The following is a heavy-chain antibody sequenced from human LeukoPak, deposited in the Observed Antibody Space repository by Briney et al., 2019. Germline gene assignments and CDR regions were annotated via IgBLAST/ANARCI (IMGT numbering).Heavy chain of an antibody. CDR1: GFPFSSYG. Sequence: GTSLRLSCAASGFPFSSYGMHWVRQAPGKGLEWVARLVYDARSDYANSVKGRFSISRDDSKNTLSLDMSNLRVEDTALYYCARDPSAAFDFRGQGVPVTV. J-gene: IGHJ4*02. CDR3: ARDPSAAFDF. D-gene: IGHD6-19*01. V-gene: IGHV3-33*01. CDR2: LVYDARS.